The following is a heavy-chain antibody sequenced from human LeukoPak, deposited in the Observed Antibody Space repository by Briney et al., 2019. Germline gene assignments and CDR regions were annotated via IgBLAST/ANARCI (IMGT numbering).Heavy chain of an antibody. CDR3: AKDLHYDSSGRGAFDI. D-gene: IGHD3-22*01. CDR2: ISWNSGSI. V-gene: IGHV3-9*03. J-gene: IGHJ3*02. CDR1: GFTFDDYA. Sequence: PGGSLRLSCAASGFTFDDYAMHWVRQAPGKGLEWVSGISWNSGSIGYADSVKGRFTISRDNAKNSLYLQMNSLRAEDMALYYCAKDLHYDSSGRGAFDIWDQGTMVTVSS.